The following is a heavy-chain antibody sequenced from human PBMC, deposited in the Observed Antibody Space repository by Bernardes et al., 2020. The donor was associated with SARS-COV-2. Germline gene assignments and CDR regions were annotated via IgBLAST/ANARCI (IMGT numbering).Heavy chain of an antibody. D-gene: IGHD3-22*01. CDR1: GYPFIGYY. Sequence: ASVKVSCKASGYPFIGYYIHWVRQAPGQGLEWMGWINPNSGGTNYAQNFQGRVTMTRDTSISTAYMELSRLRSDDTAVYYCALPPTHYDRYGMDVWGQGTTVTVSS. V-gene: IGHV1-2*02. J-gene: IGHJ6*02. CDR3: ALPPTHYDRYGMDV. CDR2: INPNSGGT.